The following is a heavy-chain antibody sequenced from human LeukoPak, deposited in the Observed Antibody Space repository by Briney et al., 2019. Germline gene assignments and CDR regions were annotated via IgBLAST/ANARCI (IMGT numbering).Heavy chain of an antibody. CDR1: GGSFSGYY. J-gene: IGHJ6*03. V-gene: IGHV4-34*01. Sequence: SETLSLTCAVYGGSFSGYYWSWIRQPPGKGLEWIGEINHSGSTNYNPSLKSRVTISVGTSKNQFSLKLSSVTAADTAVYYCARGRLCSSTSCYDVYYYYYYMDVWGKGTTVTVSS. CDR2: INHSGST. D-gene: IGHD2-2*01. CDR3: ARGRLCSSTSCYDVYYYYYYMDV.